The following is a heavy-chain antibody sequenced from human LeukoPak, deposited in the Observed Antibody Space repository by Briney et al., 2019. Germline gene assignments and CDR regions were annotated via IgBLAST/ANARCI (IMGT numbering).Heavy chain of an antibody. CDR2: IYTSGST. CDR3: ARIVGYWNYFDY. Sequence: SETLSLTCTVSGGSISSGSYYWSWIRQPAGKGLEWIGRIYTSGSTNYNPSLKSRVTISVDTSKNQFSLKLSSVTAADTAVYYCARIVGYWNYFDYWGQGTLVTVSS. V-gene: IGHV4-61*02. J-gene: IGHJ4*02. CDR1: GGSISSGSYY. D-gene: IGHD2-15*01.